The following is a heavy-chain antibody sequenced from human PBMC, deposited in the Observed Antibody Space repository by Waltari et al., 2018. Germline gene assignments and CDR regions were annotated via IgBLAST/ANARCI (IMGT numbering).Heavy chain of an antibody. D-gene: IGHD3-16*01. CDR3: ARGNKHFDY. J-gene: IGHJ4*02. CDR2: FDTSGST. CDR1: GASISSGDYH. Sequence: QVQLQESGPGLVQPSQTLSLTCTVSGASISSGDYHWNWIRHPAGKGLEWIGRFDTSGSTNYNPSLKNRVTISLDTSKNQFSLMLTSVTAADTAVYYCARGNKHFDYWGQGTLVTVSS. V-gene: IGHV4-61*02.